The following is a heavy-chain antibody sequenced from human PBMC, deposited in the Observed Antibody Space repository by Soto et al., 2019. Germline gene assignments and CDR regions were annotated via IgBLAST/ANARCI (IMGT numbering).Heavy chain of an antibody. CDR3: ARGITMVRGVAYYYYYGMDV. D-gene: IGHD3-10*01. V-gene: IGHV1-69*13. CDR1: GGTFSSYA. J-gene: IGHJ6*02. CDR2: IIPIFGTA. Sequence: ASVKVSCKASGGTFSSYAISWVRQAPGQGLEWMGGIIPIFGTANYAQKFQGRVTITADESTSTAYMELSSLRSEDTAMYYCARGITMVRGVAYYYYYGMDVWGQGTTVTVSS.